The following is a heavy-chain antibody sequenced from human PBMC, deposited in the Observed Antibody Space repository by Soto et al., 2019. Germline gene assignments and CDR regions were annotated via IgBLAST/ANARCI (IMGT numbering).Heavy chain of an antibody. Sequence: GGSLRLSCAASGFSVSTNYMTWVRQAPGKGLEWVSVIFGGGSTYYADSVKGRFTISRDNSKNTLYLQMNSLRAEDTAVYYCARDSHGTRYYYYGMDVWGQGTTVTVSS. CDR1: GFSVSTNY. J-gene: IGHJ6*02. V-gene: IGHV3-53*01. D-gene: IGHD1-26*01. CDR2: IFGGGST. CDR3: ARDSHGTRYYYYGMDV.